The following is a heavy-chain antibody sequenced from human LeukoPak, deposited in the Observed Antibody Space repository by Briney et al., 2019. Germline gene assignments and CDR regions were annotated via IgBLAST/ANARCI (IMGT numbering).Heavy chain of an antibody. CDR2: INPNSGGT. CDR3: ARDRVPYTVTPTSDY. J-gene: IGHJ4*02. D-gene: IGHD4-17*01. Sequence: GASVKVSCKASGYTFTGYYMHWVRQAPGQGLEWMGWINPNSGGTNYAQKFQGRVTMTRDTSISTAYMELSRLRSDDTAVYYCARDRVPYTVTPTSDYWGQGTLVTVSS. V-gene: IGHV1-2*02. CDR1: GYTFTGYY.